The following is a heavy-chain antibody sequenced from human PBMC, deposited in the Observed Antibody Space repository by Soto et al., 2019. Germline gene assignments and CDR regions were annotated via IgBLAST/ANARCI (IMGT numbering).Heavy chain of an antibody. CDR1: GGTFNNYA. D-gene: IGHD5-12*01. CDR2: IIPIFNSA. J-gene: IGHJ4*02. V-gene: IGHV1-69*13. Sequence: GASVKFSCKASGGTFNNYALSWVRQAPGQGLECMGGIIPIFNSANYAQKFQGRVTITAXXXXSXXXMXLXXLRXDXTAVYYCAREVTVASYSFDFWGQGTLVTVSS. CDR3: AREVTVASYSFDF.